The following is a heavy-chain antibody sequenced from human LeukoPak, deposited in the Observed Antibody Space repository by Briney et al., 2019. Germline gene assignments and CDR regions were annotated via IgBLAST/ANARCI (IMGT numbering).Heavy chain of an antibody. J-gene: IGHJ4*02. D-gene: IGHD5-18*01. CDR1: GFTVSSNY. V-gene: IGHV3-53*01. CDR2: IYSGGST. CDR3: ARGEFGYSYGPFDY. Sequence: GGSLRLSCAASGFTVSSNYMSWVRQAPGKGLEWVSVIYSGGSTYYADSVKGRFTISRDNSKNTLYFQMNSLRAEDTAVYYCARGEFGYSYGPFDYWGQGTLVTVSS.